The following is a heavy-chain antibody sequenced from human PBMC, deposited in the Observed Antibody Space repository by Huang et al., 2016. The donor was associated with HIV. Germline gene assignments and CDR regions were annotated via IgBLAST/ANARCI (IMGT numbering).Heavy chain of an antibody. Sequence: VQLVQSGAEVKKPGESLKISCKGSGYSFSSYWIAWVRQMPGKGLEWMGFIFPYDSDTTDSPSCEGQVTISADKSIGTAYLQWSSLKASDTAMYYCARRFSSSSGYFDYWGQGSLVTVSS. D-gene: IGHD6-6*01. CDR3: ARRFSSSSGYFDY. J-gene: IGHJ4*02. CDR2: IFPYDSDT. CDR1: GYSFSSYW. V-gene: IGHV5-51*01.